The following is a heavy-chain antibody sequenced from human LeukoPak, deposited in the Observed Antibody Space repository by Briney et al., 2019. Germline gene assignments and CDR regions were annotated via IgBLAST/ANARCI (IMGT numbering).Heavy chain of an antibody. CDR1: GFTFRSSE. CDR2: ISDGGKTK. Sequence: GGSLRLSCAASGFTFRSSEMNWVRQAPGKGLEWVSYISDGGKTKYYADSVKGRFTISRDNAKNSLYLQMNSLRAEDTAVYYCARDYSGWSLDPWGQGTLVTASS. D-gene: IGHD5-12*01. V-gene: IGHV3-48*03. CDR3: ARDYSGWSLDP. J-gene: IGHJ5*02.